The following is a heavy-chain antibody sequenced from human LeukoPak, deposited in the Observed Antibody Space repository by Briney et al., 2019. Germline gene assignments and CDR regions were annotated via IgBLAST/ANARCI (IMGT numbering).Heavy chain of an antibody. V-gene: IGHV3-30*18. CDR1: GFTFSSYG. Sequence: GGSLRLSCAASGFTFSSYGMHWVRQAPGKGLEWVAVISYDGSNKYYADSVKGRFTISRDNSKNTLYLQMNSLRAEDTAVYYCAKDGEDTAMVPSSYWGQGTLVTVSS. CDR2: ISYDGSNK. D-gene: IGHD5-18*01. CDR3: AKDGEDTAMVPSSY. J-gene: IGHJ4*02.